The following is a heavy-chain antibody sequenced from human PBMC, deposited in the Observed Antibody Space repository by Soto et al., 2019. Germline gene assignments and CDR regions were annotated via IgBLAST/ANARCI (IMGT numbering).Heavy chain of an antibody. CDR3: ARGTIPYYYYGMDV. CDR2: IYDSGRT. V-gene: IGHV4-59*01. D-gene: IGHD3-10*01. J-gene: IGHJ6*02. CDR1: GDSISSYY. Sequence: PSETLSLTCTVSGDSISSYYWTWIRQPPGEGLEWIGYIYDSGRTYYNPSLKSRVTISVDTSKNQLSLRLSSVSAADTAVYYCARGTIPYYYYGMDVWGQGATVTVSS.